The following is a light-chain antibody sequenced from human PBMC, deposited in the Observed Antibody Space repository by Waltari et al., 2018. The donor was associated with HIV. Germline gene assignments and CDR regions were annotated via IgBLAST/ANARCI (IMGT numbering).Light chain of an antibody. CDR1: DSAFGLHNF. CDR3: ASFTGDDTLL. Sequence: SAVTQPASVSGLPGQSITISCTGGDSAFGLHNFVSWYQHHPGRVPRLILYDFDRRAPGISDRFSGSRSGPTASLNISRLRAEDEADYYCASFTGDDTLLFGGGTKVTVL. V-gene: IGLV2-14*01. J-gene: IGLJ3*02. CDR2: DFD.